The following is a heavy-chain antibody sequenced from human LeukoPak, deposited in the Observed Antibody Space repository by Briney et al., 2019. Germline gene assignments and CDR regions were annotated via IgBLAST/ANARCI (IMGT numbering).Heavy chain of an antibody. D-gene: IGHD3-22*01. Sequence: SVKVSCKASGGTFSNYAISWVRQAPGQGFEWMGRIIPILGIANYAQNFQGRVTITADKSTSTAYMELSSLRSEDTAVYYCAEYYYDSSGYYRTDAFDIWGQGTMVTVSS. J-gene: IGHJ3*02. CDR3: AEYYYDSSGYYRTDAFDI. CDR2: IIPILGIA. CDR1: GGTFSNYA. V-gene: IGHV1-69*04.